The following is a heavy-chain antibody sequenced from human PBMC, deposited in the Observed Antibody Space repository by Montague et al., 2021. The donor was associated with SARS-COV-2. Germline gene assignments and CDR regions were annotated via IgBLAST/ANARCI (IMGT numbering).Heavy chain of an antibody. J-gene: IGHJ4*02. CDR3: ARAQNACFIANCVNYFDV. CDR1: GGPMSGYY. CDR2: VHYTGST. Sequence: SETRSLTCEVSGGPMSGYYWTWIRQSPGKGLEWIGYVHYTGSTKYNPSLKTRVSLSLDTPKNHFSLHLSSVTAADTAIYFCARAQNACFIANCVNYFDVWGLGALVTVSS. D-gene: IGHD1-1*01. V-gene: IGHV4-59*01.